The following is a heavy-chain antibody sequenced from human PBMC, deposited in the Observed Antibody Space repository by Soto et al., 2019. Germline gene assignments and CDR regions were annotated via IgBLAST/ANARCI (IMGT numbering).Heavy chain of an antibody. Sequence: SLTCAVSGDSITSIYHWAWIRQPPGKGLEWMGYIYYSGSTNYNPSLKSRVTISVDTSKNQFSLKLSSVTAADTAVYYCARGAPVVVVPAALNWFDPWGQGTLVTVSS. CDR2: IYYSGST. J-gene: IGHJ5*02. D-gene: IGHD2-2*01. CDR3: ARGAPVVVVPAALNWFDP. V-gene: IGHV4-61*05. CDR1: GDSITSIYH.